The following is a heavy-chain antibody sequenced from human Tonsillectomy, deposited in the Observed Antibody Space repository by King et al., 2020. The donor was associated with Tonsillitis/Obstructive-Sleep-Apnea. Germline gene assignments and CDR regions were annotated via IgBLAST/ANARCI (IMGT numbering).Heavy chain of an antibody. CDR2: IWYDGSNK. Sequence: VQLVESGGGVVQPGRSLRLSCAASGFTFSSYGMHWVRQAPGKGLEWVAVIWYDGSNKYYADSVNGRFTISRDNSKNTLFLQMNSLIAEDTAVYYCARVSRLPSGALDYWGQGTLVTVSS. D-gene: IGHD2-8*02. CDR3: ARVSRLPSGALDY. V-gene: IGHV3-33*01. J-gene: IGHJ4*02. CDR1: GFTFSSYG.